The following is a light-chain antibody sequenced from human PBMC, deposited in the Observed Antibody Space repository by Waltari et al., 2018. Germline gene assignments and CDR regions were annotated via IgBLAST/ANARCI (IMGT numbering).Light chain of an antibody. CDR1: QDISSW. Sequence: DIQMTQSPPSVSASVGDTVSITCRARQDISSWLAWYQQKPGKAPKVLIYTTHNFQSEVPERFSGSGSGTHFTLTIRGLQQEDFATYYCQKYGSVPRTFGQGTKVESK. J-gene: IGKJ1*01. V-gene: IGKV1D-12*01. CDR2: TTH. CDR3: QKYGSVPRT.